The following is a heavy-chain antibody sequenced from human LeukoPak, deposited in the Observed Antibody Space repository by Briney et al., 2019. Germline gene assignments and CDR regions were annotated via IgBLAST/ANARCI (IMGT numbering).Heavy chain of an antibody. V-gene: IGHV3-23*01. CDR2: ISGSGGST. Sequence: GGSLRLSCAASGFTFSSYAMSWVRQAPGKGPEWVSAISGSGGSTYYADSVKGRFTISRDNSKNTLYLQMNSLRAEDTAVYYCAKGPKITMIVVDLAYYFDYWGQGTLVTVSS. CDR3: AKGPKITMIVVDLAYYFDY. J-gene: IGHJ4*02. D-gene: IGHD3-22*01. CDR1: GFTFSSYA.